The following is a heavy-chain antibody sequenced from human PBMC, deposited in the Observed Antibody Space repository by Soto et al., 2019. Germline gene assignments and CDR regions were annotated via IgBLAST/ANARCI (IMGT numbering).Heavy chain of an antibody. Sequence: PSQTLSLTCAISGDRVSGNTASWNWIRQSPSRGLEWVGRTYFRSKWYNDYAVSVKSRIIINPDTSNNQSSLQLNSVTPRDTAVYVCAKGDNLGPKTGYAFDPWGQGIMVTVSS. J-gene: IGHJ5*02. D-gene: IGHD1-1*01. CDR2: TYFRSKWYN. V-gene: IGHV6-1*01. CDR1: GDRVSGNTAS. CDR3: AKGDNLGPKTGYAFDP.